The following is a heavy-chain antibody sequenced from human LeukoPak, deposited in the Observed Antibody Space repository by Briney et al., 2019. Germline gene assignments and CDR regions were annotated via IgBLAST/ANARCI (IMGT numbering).Heavy chain of an antibody. J-gene: IGHJ3*02. CDR1: GFTFSSYS. V-gene: IGHV3-21*01. Sequence: PGGSLRLSCAASGFTFSSYSMNWVRQAPGKGLEWVSSISSNSSYIYYADSVKGRFTISRDNAKNSLYLQMNSLRAEDTAVYYCARVIDRYCSGGSCTAFDIWGQGTMVTVSS. CDR2: ISSNSSYI. D-gene: IGHD2-15*01. CDR3: ARVIDRYCSGGSCTAFDI.